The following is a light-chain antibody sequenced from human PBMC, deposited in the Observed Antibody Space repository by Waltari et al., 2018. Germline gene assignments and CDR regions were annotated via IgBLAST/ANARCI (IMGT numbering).Light chain of an antibody. Sequence: QLVLTQSPFASASLGASVKLTCTLPGDSSPYAIAWHQQQPEKGPRYLMNVNSDGSHDKADGIPERFSGSSAGAERYLIISRLQSDDEADYFCQTWGMNIQVFGGGTRLTVL. V-gene: IGLV4-69*01. J-gene: IGLJ3*02. CDR2: VNSDGSH. CDR3: QTWGMNIQV. CDR1: GDSSPYA.